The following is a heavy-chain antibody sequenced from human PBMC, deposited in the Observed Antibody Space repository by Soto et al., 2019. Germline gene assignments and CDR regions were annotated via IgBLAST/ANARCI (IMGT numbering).Heavy chain of an antibody. CDR1: GFTLSNYA. V-gene: IGHV3-33*01. CDR2: SWYVASGGNI. Sequence: QVQMVESGGGVVQPGRSLKLSCAASGFTLSNYAMHWVRQAPGKGLEWVAVSWYVASGGNIYYADSVKGRFAISRDDSKNALYLEMKNLRAEDSGVSYCGRDPYRGSRYYLDLCGQGTLVTVSS. D-gene: IGHD1-26*01. CDR3: GRDPYRGSRYYLDL. J-gene: IGHJ4*02.